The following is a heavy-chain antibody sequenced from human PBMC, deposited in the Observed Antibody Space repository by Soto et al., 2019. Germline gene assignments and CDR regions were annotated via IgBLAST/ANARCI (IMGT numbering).Heavy chain of an antibody. D-gene: IGHD3-10*01. CDR2: IYYSGST. V-gene: IGHV4-59*01. Sequence: PSETLSLTCTVSGGSISSYYWSWIRQPPGKGLEWIGYIYYSGSTNYNPSLKSRVTISVDTSKNQFSLKLSSVTAADTAVYYCASEAPMVRGVIEYWGQGTLVTVSS. J-gene: IGHJ4*02. CDR3: ASEAPMVRGVIEY. CDR1: GGSISSYY.